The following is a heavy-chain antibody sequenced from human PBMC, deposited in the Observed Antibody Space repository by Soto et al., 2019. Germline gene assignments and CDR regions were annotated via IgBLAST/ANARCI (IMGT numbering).Heavy chain of an antibody. J-gene: IGHJ4*02. CDR3: TTYSGAAFEY. Sequence: VGSLRLSCVASGLTFNNAWMNWVRQAPGKGLEWVGRIRSKSDGGTTDYAAPVKGRFTISRDDSKNMVDLQMSSLKTEDTAIYYCTTYSGAAFEYWGQGALVTVSS. CDR1: GLTFNNAW. D-gene: IGHD1-26*01. V-gene: IGHV3-15*01. CDR2: IRSKSDGGTT.